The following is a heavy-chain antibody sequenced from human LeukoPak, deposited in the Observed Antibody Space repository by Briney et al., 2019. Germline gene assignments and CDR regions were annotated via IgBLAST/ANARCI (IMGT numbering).Heavy chain of an antibody. J-gene: IGHJ4*02. D-gene: IGHD1-26*01. CDR3: ARAGIVGATPIDY. Sequence: ASVKVSCKASGYTFTSYDINWVRQATGQGLEWMGWMNPNSGNTNYAQKLQGRVTMTTDTSTSTAYMELRSLRSDDTAVYYCARAGIVGATPIDYWGQGTLVTVSS. CDR1: GYTFTSYD. CDR2: MNPNSGNT. V-gene: IGHV1-18*01.